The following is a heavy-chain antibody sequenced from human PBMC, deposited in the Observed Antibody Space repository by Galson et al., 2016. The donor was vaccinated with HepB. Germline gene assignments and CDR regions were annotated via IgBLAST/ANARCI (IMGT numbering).Heavy chain of an antibody. CDR1: GFSFRSYA. Sequence: SLRLSCAASGFSFRSYAMSWVRQAPGKGLEWVSAISGDGGGTYYADSVTGRFTISRDNSKNTLYLQMNSLRAEDTAIYYCAKFQSGHCDYWGQGTVVTVSS. D-gene: IGHD3-3*01. J-gene: IGHJ4*02. CDR3: AKFQSGHCDY. CDR2: ISGDGGGT. V-gene: IGHV3-23*01.